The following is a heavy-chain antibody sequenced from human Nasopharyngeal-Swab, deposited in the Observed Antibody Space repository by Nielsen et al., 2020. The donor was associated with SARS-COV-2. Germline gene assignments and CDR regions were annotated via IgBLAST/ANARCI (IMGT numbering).Heavy chain of an antibody. J-gene: IGHJ4*02. V-gene: IGHV3-21*01. CDR3: ARDGSSSYDY. D-gene: IGHD6-13*01. CDR2: ISSSSSYI. Sequence: GGSLRLSCAASGFTFSSYSMNWVRQAPGKGLEWVSSISSSSSYIYYADSVKGRFTISRDNSKNTLYLQMNSLRAEDTAVYYCARDGSSSYDYWGQGTLVTVSS. CDR1: GFTFSSYS.